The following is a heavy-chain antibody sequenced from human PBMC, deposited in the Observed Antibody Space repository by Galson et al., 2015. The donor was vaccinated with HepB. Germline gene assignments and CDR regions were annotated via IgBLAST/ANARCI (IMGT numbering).Heavy chain of an antibody. CDR2: INGRGTNT. V-gene: IGHV3-NL1*01. CDR3: VKEGAWFGGDWFDP. D-gene: IGHD3-16*01. J-gene: IGHJ5*02. CDR1: GFSISTSG. Sequence: SLRLSCAASGFSISTSGMHWVRQAAGKGLQWVSGINGRGTNTFYADSVRGRFSISRDNSKNTLVLEMSSLRVDDSGIYYCVKEGAWFGGDWFDPWGQGTLVSVS.